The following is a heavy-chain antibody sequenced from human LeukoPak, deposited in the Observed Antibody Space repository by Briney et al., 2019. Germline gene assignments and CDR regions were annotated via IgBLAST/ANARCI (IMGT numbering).Heavy chain of an antibody. CDR3: TRRVAVAGTEYYFDY. V-gene: IGHV3-49*03. J-gene: IGHJ4*02. CDR1: GFTFGDYA. Sequence: QPGRSLRLSCTASGFTFGDYAMSWFRQAPGKGLEWVGFIRSKAYGGTTEYAASVKGRFTISRDDSKSIAYLQMNSLKTEDTAVYYCTRRVAVAGTEYYFDYWGQGTLVTVSS. D-gene: IGHD6-19*01. CDR2: IRSKAYGGTT.